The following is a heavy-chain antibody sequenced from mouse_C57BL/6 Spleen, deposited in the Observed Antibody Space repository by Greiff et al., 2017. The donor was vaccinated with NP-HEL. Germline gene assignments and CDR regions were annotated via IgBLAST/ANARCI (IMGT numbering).Heavy chain of an antibody. J-gene: IGHJ3*01. CDR3: ARGDDYDEKGFAY. V-gene: IGHV1-9*01. CDR1: GYTFTGYW. Sequence: QVTLKVSGAELMKPGASVKLSCKATGYTFTGYWIEWVKQRPGHGLEWIGEILPGSGSTNYNEKFKGKATFTANTSSNTAYMQLSSLTTEDSAVYDCARGDDYDEKGFAYWGQGTLVTVSA. D-gene: IGHD2-4*01. CDR2: ILPGSGST.